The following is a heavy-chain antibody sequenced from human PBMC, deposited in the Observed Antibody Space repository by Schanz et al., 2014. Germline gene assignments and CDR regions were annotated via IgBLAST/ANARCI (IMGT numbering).Heavy chain of an antibody. Sequence: QVQLVDSGGGLVKPGGSLRLSCTASGFPFSDYFMAWIRQPPGRGLEWISYIGNGGVTIYYADSVKGRFTISRDSSKNALYLQMNSLRAEDTAVYYGARIGGSVFDYWAQGTLVTVSS. CDR3: ARIGGSVFDY. V-gene: IGHV3-11*01. D-gene: IGHD3-10*01. CDR2: IGNGGVTI. CDR1: GFPFSDYF. J-gene: IGHJ4*02.